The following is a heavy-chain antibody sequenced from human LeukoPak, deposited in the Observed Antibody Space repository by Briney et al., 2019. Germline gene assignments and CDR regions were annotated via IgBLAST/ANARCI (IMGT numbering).Heavy chain of an antibody. CDR1: GGTFSSYA. Sequence: GASVKVSCKASGGTFSSYAISWVRQAPGQGLEWMGRIIPILGIANYAQKFQGRVTITADKSTSTAYMELSSLRSEDTAVYYCARDNDSTGSPNFDYWGRGTLVTVSS. D-gene: IGHD3-10*01. CDR3: ARDNDSTGSPNFDY. V-gene: IGHV1-69*04. J-gene: IGHJ4*02. CDR2: IIPILGIA.